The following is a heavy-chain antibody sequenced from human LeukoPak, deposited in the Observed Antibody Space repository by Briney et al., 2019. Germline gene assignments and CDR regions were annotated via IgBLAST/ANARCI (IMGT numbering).Heavy chain of an antibody. V-gene: IGHV3-33*01. CDR3: ARETYLAPAVN. CDR1: GFTFRSYG. CDR2: IWYDGSNK. Sequence: QPGRSLRLSCAASGFTFRSYGMHWVRQAPGKGLEWVAVIWYDGSNKYYADSVKGRFTISRDNSKNTLYLQMNSLRAEDTAVYYCARETYLAPAVNWGQGTLVTVSS. J-gene: IGHJ4*02. D-gene: IGHD2-2*01.